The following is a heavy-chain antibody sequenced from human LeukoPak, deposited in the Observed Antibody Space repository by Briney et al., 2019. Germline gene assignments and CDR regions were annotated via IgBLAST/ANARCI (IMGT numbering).Heavy chain of an antibody. CDR1: GGSISSGDYY. V-gene: IGHV4-30-4*08. CDR3: ASSSSSWYYFDY. D-gene: IGHD6-13*01. J-gene: IGHJ4*02. CDR2: IYYSGST. Sequence: SETLSLTCTVSGGSISSGDYYWSWIRQPPGKGLEWIGYIYYSGSTYYNPSLKSRVTISVDKSKNQFSLKLSSVTAADTAVYYCASSSSSWYYFDYWGQGTLVTVSS.